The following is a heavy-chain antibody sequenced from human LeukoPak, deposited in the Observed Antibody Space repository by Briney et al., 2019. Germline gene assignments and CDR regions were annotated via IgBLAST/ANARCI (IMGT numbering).Heavy chain of an antibody. V-gene: IGHV3-66*02. CDR3: ASDTILNDFWSGYDVY. CDR2: TYSGGSS. Sequence: GGSLRLSCAASGFTVSSNYISRVRQAPGKGLEWVSGTYSGGSSYYADSVKGRFTISRDNSKNTLYLQMNSLRAEDTAVYYCASDTILNDFWSGYDVYWGQGTLVTVSS. J-gene: IGHJ4*02. CDR1: GFTVSSNY. D-gene: IGHD3-3*01.